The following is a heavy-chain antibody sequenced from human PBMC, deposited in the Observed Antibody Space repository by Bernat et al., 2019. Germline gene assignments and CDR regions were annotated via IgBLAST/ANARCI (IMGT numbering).Heavy chain of an antibody. D-gene: IGHD5-12*01. CDR1: GGSISSSSYY. V-gene: IGHV4-39*01. CDR2: IYYSGST. CDR3: ARSGLATIYWFDP. Sequence: QLQLQESGPGLVKPSETLSLTCTVSGGSISSSSYYWGWIRQPPGKGLEWIGSIYYSGSTYYNPSLKSRVTISVDTSKNQFSLKLSSVTAADTAVYYCARSGLATIYWFDPWGQGTLVTVSS. J-gene: IGHJ5*02.